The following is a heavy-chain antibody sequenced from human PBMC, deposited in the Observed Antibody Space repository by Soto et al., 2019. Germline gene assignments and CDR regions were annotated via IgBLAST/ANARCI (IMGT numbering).Heavy chain of an antibody. V-gene: IGHV2-5*02. J-gene: IGHJ4*02. D-gene: IGHD1-1*01. CDR2: IYWDDDK. Sequence: QITLKESGPTLMKPTETLTLTCTFSGFTLTARPVGVGWIRQPPGQALECLALIYWDDDKRYSPSLRSRLAITKDTSKNQVVLTLTNVDPMDTATYYCAHRRGGVDWNAGDFDFWGQGTPVTVSS. CDR1: GFTLTARPVG. CDR3: AHRRGGVDWNAGDFDF.